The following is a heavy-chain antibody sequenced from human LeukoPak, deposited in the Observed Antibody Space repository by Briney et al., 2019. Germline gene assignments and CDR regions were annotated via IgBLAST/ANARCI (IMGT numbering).Heavy chain of an antibody. D-gene: IGHD3-16*01. CDR3: ARCSIMMLYAGPHEVFDY. J-gene: IGHJ4*02. CDR2: LCFSGNT. CDR1: GHSISSHNYY. V-gene: IGHV4-39*01. Sequence: SDTLSLTCSVSGHSISSHNYYWGSIRQPRGKRLEWIGRLCFSGNTYYKRSLQSRGSIAVDTSKHQISLNLSSVTAADTAVYYCARCSIMMLYAGPHEVFDYWGPGTLVTVSS.